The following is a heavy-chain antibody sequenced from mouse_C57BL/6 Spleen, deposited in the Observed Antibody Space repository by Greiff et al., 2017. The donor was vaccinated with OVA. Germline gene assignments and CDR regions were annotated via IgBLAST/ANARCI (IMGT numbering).Heavy chain of an antibody. CDR1: GYTFTDYE. Sequence: QVQLQQSGAELVRPGASVTLSCKASGYTFTDYEMHWVKQTPVHGLEWIGAIDPETGGTAYNQKFKGTAILTADKSSSTAYMELRSLTSEDSAVYYCTRGSYGSSYYFDYWGQGTTLTVSS. V-gene: IGHV1-15*01. D-gene: IGHD1-1*01. CDR3: TRGSYGSSYYFDY. J-gene: IGHJ2*01. CDR2: IDPETGGT.